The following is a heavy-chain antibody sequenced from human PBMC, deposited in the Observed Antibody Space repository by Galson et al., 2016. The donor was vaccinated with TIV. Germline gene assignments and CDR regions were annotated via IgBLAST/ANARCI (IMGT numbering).Heavy chain of an antibody. J-gene: IGHJ3*02. Sequence: SCAASGFTFSSYSMNWVRQAPGKGLAWVSCISTSSSYRYYADSVKGRFTVSRDNAKNSLYLQMNSLTAEDTAVYFCVRDYTAYDSSGDGFDIWGQGTMVTVSS. CDR2: ISTSSSYR. CDR3: VRDYTAYDSSGDGFDI. D-gene: IGHD3-22*01. V-gene: IGHV3-21*01. CDR1: GFTFSSYS.